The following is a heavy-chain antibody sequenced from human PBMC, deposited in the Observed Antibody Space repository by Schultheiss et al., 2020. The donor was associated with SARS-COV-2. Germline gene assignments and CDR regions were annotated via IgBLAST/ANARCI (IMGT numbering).Heavy chain of an antibody. Sequence: GGSLRLSCAASGFTFSSYWMHWVRQAPGKGLVWVSRINSDGSSTSYADSVKGRFTISRDNAKNTLYLQMNSLRTEDTAVYYCARDPAIFGVVIISYFDYWGQGTLVTVSS. CDR1: GFTFSSYW. D-gene: IGHD3-3*01. J-gene: IGHJ4*02. CDR3: ARDPAIFGVVIISYFDY. V-gene: IGHV3-74*01. CDR2: INSDGSST.